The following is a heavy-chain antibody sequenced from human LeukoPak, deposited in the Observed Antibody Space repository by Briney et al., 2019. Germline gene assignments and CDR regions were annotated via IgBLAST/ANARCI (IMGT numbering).Heavy chain of an antibody. V-gene: IGHV3-23*01. CDR3: AKGIEYYYDCSGDCPDRYFDY. CDR2: ISGSGGST. CDR1: GFTFSSYA. D-gene: IGHD3-22*01. J-gene: IGHJ4*02. Sequence: GESLRLSCAASGFTFSSYAMSWVRQAPGKGLEWVSAISGSGGSTYYADSVKGRFTISRDNSKHTPYLQRNSLRAEDTAVYYWAKGIEYYYDCSGDCPDRYFDYWGQGTLVTVSS.